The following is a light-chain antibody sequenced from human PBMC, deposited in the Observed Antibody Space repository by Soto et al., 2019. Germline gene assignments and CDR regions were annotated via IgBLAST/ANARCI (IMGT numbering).Light chain of an antibody. V-gene: IGKV1-33*01. CDR1: QDISNY. Sequence: DIQMTQSPSSLSASVGDRVTISCQASQDISNYLNWYQQKPGKAPKLLIYDASNLEIGVPSRFSGGGSGTDFTFTISSLQPEDIATYYCQQYDNLQVTFGGGTKVEIK. CDR3: QQYDNLQVT. CDR2: DAS. J-gene: IGKJ4*01.